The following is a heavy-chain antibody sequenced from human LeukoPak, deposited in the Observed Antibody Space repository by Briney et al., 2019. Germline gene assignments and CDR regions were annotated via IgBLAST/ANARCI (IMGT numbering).Heavy chain of an antibody. CDR1: GYTFNTYG. D-gene: IGHD6-25*01. V-gene: IGHV1-18*04. Sequence: ASVKVSCKASGYTFNTYGISWVRQAPGQGLECMGWINAYNGDTNHAQKFQGRVTMTTDTSTTTAYMELGSLRSDDTAVYYCARDGSGHWFDPWGQGTLVTVSS. CDR2: INAYNGDT. CDR3: ARDGSGHWFDP. J-gene: IGHJ5*02.